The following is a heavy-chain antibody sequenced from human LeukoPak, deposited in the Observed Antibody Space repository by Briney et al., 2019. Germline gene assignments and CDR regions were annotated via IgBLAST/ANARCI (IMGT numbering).Heavy chain of an antibody. Sequence: SGPTLVNPTQTLTLTCTFAGFSLSTIGVGVGWIRQPPGKALELLALIYWDDDKRYSPSLKSRLTITKDTSKNQVVLTMTNMDPVDTATYYCAQVVWFGDHQEDWFDPWGQGTLVTVSS. J-gene: IGHJ5*02. CDR1: GFSLSTIGVG. V-gene: IGHV2-5*02. CDR3: AQVVWFGDHQEDWFDP. D-gene: IGHD3-10*01. CDR2: IYWDDDK.